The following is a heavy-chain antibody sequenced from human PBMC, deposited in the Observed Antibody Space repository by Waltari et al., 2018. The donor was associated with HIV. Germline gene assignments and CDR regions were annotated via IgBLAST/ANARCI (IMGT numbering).Heavy chain of an antibody. V-gene: IGHV4-34*01. CDR3: ASASSSWGFDY. J-gene: IGHJ4*02. D-gene: IGHD6-13*01. Sequence: QVQLQQWGAGLLKPSETLSLTCAVYGGSFSGYYWSWIRQPPGKGLEWIGEINHSGSTNYNPSLKSRVTISVDTSKNQFSLKLSSVTAADTAVYYCASASSSWGFDYWGQGTLVTVSS. CDR2: INHSGST. CDR1: GGSFSGYY.